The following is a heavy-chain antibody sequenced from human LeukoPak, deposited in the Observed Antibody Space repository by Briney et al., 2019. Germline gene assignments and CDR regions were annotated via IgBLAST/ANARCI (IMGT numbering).Heavy chain of an antibody. Sequence: PGGSLRLSCAASGFTFSSYDMHWVRQATGKGLEWVSAIGTAGDTYYPGSVKGRFTISRENAKNSLYLQMNSLRAGDTAVYYCARGDAGTTVTPLLDYWGQGTLVTVSS. V-gene: IGHV3-13*01. J-gene: IGHJ4*02. CDR2: IGTAGDT. D-gene: IGHD4-17*01. CDR3: ARGDAGTTVTPLLDY. CDR1: GFTFSSYD.